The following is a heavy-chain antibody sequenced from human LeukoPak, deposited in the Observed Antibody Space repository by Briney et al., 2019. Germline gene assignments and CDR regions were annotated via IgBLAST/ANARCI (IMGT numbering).Heavy chain of an antibody. CDR2: MNPNSGNT. Sequence: ASVKVSCKASGYTFTSYDINWVRQATGQGLEWMGWMNPNSGNTGYAQKFQGRVTMTRNTSISIAYMELSSLRSEDTAVYYCARGGNEYDFWSAYYYYGMDVWGQGTTVTVSS. V-gene: IGHV1-8*01. J-gene: IGHJ6*02. CDR1: GYTFTSYD. CDR3: ARGGNEYDFWSAYYYYGMDV. D-gene: IGHD3-3*01.